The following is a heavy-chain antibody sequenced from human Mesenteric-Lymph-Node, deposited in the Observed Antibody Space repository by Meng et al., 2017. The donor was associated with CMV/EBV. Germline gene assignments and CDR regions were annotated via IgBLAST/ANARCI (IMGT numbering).Heavy chain of an antibody. J-gene: IGHJ4*02. V-gene: IGHV4-39*01. CDR2: VHHSGTT. CDR1: GDSISNSTYY. D-gene: IGHD3-22*01. CDR3: ARRGNYDSDYSEY. Sequence: QLQLQESGPGLWKPPETLSLSCIVSGDSISNSTYYWTWIRQPPGKGLEWIGSVHHSGTTYYNPSLKGRLTISVDTSANLFSLRLTTVTAADTATYYCARRGNYDSDYSEYWGQGTLVTVSS.